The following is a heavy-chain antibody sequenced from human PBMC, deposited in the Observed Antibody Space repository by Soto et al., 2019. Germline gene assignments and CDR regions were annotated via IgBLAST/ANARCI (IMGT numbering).Heavy chain of an antibody. CDR1: GFTFTSSA. CDR2: IVVGSGNT. J-gene: IGHJ6*02. V-gene: IGHV1-58*01. Sequence: QMQLVQSGPEVKKPGTLVKVSCKASGFTFTSSAVQWVRQARGQRLEWIGWIVVGSGNTNYAQKFQERVTITRDMSTSTAYMELSSLRSEDTAVYYCAAEGAYYYGMDVWGQGTTVTVSS. CDR3: AAEGAYYYGMDV.